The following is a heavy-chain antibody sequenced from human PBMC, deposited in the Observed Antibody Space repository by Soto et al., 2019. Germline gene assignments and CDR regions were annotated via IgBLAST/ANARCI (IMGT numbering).Heavy chain of an antibody. V-gene: IGHV3-30*18. D-gene: IGHD4-17*01. CDR3: ANAWTAVTLFDY. CDR1: GFTFSSYG. CDR2: ISYDGSNK. J-gene: IGHJ4*02. Sequence: LRLSCAASGFTFSSYGMHWVRQAPGKGLEWVAVISYDGSNKYYADSVKGRFTISRDNSKNTLYLQMNSLRAEDTAVYYCANAWTAVTLFDYWGQGTLVTVSS.